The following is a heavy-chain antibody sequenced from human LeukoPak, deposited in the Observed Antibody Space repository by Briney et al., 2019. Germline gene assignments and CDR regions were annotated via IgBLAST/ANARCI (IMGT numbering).Heavy chain of an antibody. V-gene: IGHV3-53*01. D-gene: IGHD3-10*01. CDR1: GFTVSSNY. Sequence: GGSLRLSCAASGFTVSSNYMTWVRQAPGKGLEWVSVIYSGGNTYYADSVKGRFTISRDNSKNTLYLQMNSLRAEDTAVYYCARTEYGSGSYSDSWGQGTLVTVSS. CDR3: ARTEYGSGSYSDS. J-gene: IGHJ4*02. CDR2: IYSGGNT.